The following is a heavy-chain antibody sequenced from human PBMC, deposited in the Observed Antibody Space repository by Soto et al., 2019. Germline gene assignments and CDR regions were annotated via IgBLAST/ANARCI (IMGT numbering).Heavy chain of an antibody. Sequence: GSLRLSCAASGFTFSSYSMTWVRQAPGKGLEWVSAMSGGGETTYYADSVKGRFTISRDNSRNTLYLQMNSLRVEDTAAYYCAKWHSYYYDSRGYAGFDCWGRGTLVTVSS. D-gene: IGHD3-22*01. CDR3: AKWHSYYYDSRGYAGFDC. CDR2: MSGGGETT. J-gene: IGHJ4*02. CDR1: GFTFSSYS. V-gene: IGHV3-23*01.